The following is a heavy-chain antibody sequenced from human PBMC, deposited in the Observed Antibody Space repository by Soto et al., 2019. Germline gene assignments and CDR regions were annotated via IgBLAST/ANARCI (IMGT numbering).Heavy chain of an antibody. CDR2: IKEDGSQM. V-gene: IGHV3-7*03. J-gene: IGHJ4*02. CDR1: GFTFSDYW. D-gene: IGHD2-15*01. Sequence: EVQLVESGGGLVQPGESLRLSCTTSGFTFSDYWMTWVRQAPGKGLEWVANIKEDGSQMFYLDSVKGRFTVSRDNAKNSLYLQMYYPRAEDTAVYYCARGYCSSGTCPPLDFWGQGTLVTVSS. CDR3: ARGYCSSGTCPPLDF.